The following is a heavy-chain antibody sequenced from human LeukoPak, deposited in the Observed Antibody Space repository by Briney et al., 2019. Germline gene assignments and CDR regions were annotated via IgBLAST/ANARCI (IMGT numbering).Heavy chain of an antibody. CDR1: GFTFSDYY. D-gene: IGHD6-6*01. J-gene: IGHJ6*02. CDR2: ISSSGSTI. Sequence: PGGSLRLSCAASGFTFSDYYMSWIRQARGKGLEGVSDISSSGSTIYYADSVEGRFTITSDTARNSLYLQMNSLTVEDTAVYYCATRDGRSSFYYGMDVWGQGTTVTVSS. V-gene: IGHV3-11*01. CDR3: ATRDGRSSFYYGMDV.